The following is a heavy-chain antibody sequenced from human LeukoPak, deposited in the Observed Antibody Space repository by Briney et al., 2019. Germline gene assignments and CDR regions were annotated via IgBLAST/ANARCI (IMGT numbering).Heavy chain of an antibody. Sequence: SVNVSYKASGNTFTGYYMHWVRQAPGQGLEWMGRINPNSGGTNYAQKFQGRVTMTRDTSISTASMELSRLRSDDTAVYYCARQGDLFDYWGQGTLVTVSS. CDR1: GNTFTGYY. CDR3: ARQGDLFDY. J-gene: IGHJ4*02. CDR2: INPNSGGT. V-gene: IGHV1-2*06. D-gene: IGHD3-10*01.